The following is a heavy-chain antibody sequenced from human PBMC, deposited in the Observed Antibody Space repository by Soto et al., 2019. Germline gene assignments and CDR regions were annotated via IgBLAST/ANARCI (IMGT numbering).Heavy chain of an antibody. CDR3: ARFRFLEWFDAFDI. CDR1: GGSISSSNW. Sequence: SETLSLTCAVSGGSISSSNWWSWVRQPPGKGLEWIGEIYHSGSTNYNPSLKSRVTISVDKSKNQFSLKLSSATAADTAVYYCARFRFLEWFDAFDIWGQGTMVTVSS. CDR2: IYHSGST. V-gene: IGHV4-4*02. J-gene: IGHJ3*02. D-gene: IGHD3-3*01.